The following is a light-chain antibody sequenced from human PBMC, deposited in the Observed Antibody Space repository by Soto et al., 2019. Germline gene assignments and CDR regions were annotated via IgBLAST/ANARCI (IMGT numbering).Light chain of an antibody. CDR1: QSIRRF. Sequence: DIQMTQSPSSLSASVGNRVTITCRASQSIRRFLNWYQHKPGKAPKIXIFSASTLEGGVPSRFSGSGAGTYFTLTISSLQPEDFETDDCQQSYSPTGTFGQGTQVDIK. CDR2: SAS. CDR3: QQSYSPTGT. V-gene: IGKV1-39*01. J-gene: IGKJ1*01.